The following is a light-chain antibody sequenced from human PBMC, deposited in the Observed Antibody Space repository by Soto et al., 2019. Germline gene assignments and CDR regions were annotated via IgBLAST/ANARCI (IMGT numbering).Light chain of an antibody. Sequence: QCVLTQPASVSGPPGQSITISCTGTSSDVGGYNYVSWYQQHPGKAPKLMIYDVSNRPSGVSNRFSGSKSGNTASLTISGLQAEDEADYYCSSYTSSSTYVFGTGTKVTVL. V-gene: IGLV2-14*01. CDR2: DVS. J-gene: IGLJ1*01. CDR3: SSYTSSSTYV. CDR1: SSDVGGYNY.